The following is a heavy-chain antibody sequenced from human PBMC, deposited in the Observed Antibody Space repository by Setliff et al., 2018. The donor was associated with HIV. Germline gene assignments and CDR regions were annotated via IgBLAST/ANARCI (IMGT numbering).Heavy chain of an antibody. Sequence: SETLSLTCTVSGGSISRYYWNWIRQPAGKGLEWLGRIYASGSTDYNPSLKSRVTMSVDTSKNQFSLRLSSVTAADTAVYYCARLSVEYTHDGEHNWFDPWGQGTLVTVSS. J-gene: IGHJ5*02. CDR2: IYASGST. CDR1: GGSISRYY. CDR3: ARLSVEYTHDGEHNWFDP. D-gene: IGHD7-27*01. V-gene: IGHV4-4*07.